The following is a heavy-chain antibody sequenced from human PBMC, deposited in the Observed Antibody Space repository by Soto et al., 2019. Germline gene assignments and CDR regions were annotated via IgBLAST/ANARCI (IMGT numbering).Heavy chain of an antibody. J-gene: IGHJ4*02. CDR1: GHIFSNYW. D-gene: IGHD3-22*01. Sequence: HGESLKISCKGSGHIFSNYWIGWVRQMPGKGLEWMGIIYPGDSDTRYSPSFQGQVTITVGKSINTAYLQWSRLKASDTAIYYCARQRLWGTSGYYYFENWGQGTQVTVSS. CDR2: IYPGDSDT. CDR3: ARQRLWGTSGYYYFEN. V-gene: IGHV5-51*01.